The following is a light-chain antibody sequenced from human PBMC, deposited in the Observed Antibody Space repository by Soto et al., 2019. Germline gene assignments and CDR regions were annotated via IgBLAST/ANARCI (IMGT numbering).Light chain of an antibody. J-gene: IGLJ2*01. Sequence: QSALTQPASVSGSPGQSITISCTGTSSDVGGYNYVSWYQHHPGKAPKLMIYDVSNRPSGVSNRFSGSKSGNTASLTISGLQAEDEADYYCSSYTISSTSEVFVGGTKLTVL. CDR2: DVS. CDR1: SSDVGGYNY. CDR3: SSYTISSTSEV. V-gene: IGLV2-14*03.